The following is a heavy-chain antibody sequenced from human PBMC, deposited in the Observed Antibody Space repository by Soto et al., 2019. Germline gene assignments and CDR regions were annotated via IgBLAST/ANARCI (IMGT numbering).Heavy chain of an antibody. CDR3: AAGEPLNY. CDR2: IWYDGSNK. Sequence: QMQLVESGGGVVQPGRSLRLSCAASGFTFSNYGMHWVRQAPGKGLEWVAIIWYDGSNKYYVDSVKDRFTISRDNSKNTVSLQMNSLRAEDTAMYYCAAGEPLNYRGQGTLVTVSS. CDR1: GFTFSNYG. J-gene: IGHJ4*02. D-gene: IGHD3-10*01. V-gene: IGHV3-33*01.